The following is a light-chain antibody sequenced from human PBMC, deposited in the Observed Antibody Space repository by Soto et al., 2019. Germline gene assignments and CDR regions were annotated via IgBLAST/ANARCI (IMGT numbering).Light chain of an antibody. Sequence: EIVMRQSPATLSVSPGERATLSFRASQSVSSNLAWYQQKPGQAPRLLIYGASTRATGIPARFSGSGSGTEFTLTISSLQSEDFAVYYCQQYNNWLTWTFGQGTKVDIK. J-gene: IGKJ1*01. V-gene: IGKV3-15*01. CDR2: GAS. CDR1: QSVSSN. CDR3: QQYNNWLTWT.